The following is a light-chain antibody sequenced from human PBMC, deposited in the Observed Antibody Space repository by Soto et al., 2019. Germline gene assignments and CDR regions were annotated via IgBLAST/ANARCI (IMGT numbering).Light chain of an antibody. CDR2: GVS. V-gene: IGKV3-11*01. CDR3: QQRTNSPPWT. J-gene: IGKJ1*01. Sequence: EIVLTQSPATLSLSPGEGASLSCRASQNISTDLAWYQQRPGQVPRLLIYGVSKRAPAIPPRFSGSGSGTDFTLSVSGLETEDFATYYCQQRTNSPPWTFGQGTRVELK. CDR1: QNISTD.